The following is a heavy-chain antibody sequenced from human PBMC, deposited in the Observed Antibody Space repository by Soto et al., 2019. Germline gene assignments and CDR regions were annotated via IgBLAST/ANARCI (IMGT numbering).Heavy chain of an antibody. CDR1: GASISSYY. V-gene: IGHV4-59*08. D-gene: IGHD6-6*01. CDR3: ASRPTSGSSSPFDY. CDR2: IYYSGST. J-gene: IGHJ4*02. Sequence: QVQLQEAGPGLVRPSETLSLTCTVSGASISSYYWSWLRQPPGKGLEWIGYIYYSGSTNYNPSRKSRVTISRDTSKKQSSLKLSSMTAADTAVYYCASRPTSGSSSPFDYWGQGTLVTVSS.